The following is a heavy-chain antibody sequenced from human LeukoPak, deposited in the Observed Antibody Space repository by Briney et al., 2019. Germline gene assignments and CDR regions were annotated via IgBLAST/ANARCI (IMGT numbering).Heavy chain of an antibody. CDR1: GGSINNYY. CDR3: ARRHSYSTYWYLDY. Sequence: SETLSLTCTVSGGSINNYYWSWIRQPPGKGLEWIGYIYYSGSTNYNPSLKSRVTISVDTSKNQFSLKLSSVPAADTAVYYCARRHSYSTYWYLDYWGQGTLVTVSS. J-gene: IGHJ4*02. CDR2: IYYSGST. D-gene: IGHD6-19*01. V-gene: IGHV4-59*08.